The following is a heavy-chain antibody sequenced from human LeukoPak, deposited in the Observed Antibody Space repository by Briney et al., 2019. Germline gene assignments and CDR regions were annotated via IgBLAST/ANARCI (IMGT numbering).Heavy chain of an antibody. CDR3: AKAMGYYGSGSYTRAMNFDY. D-gene: IGHD3-10*01. CDR1: GFTFDDYA. V-gene: IGHV3-9*01. Sequence: GGSLRLSCAASGFTFDDYAMHWVRQAPGKGLEWVSGISWNSGSIGYADSVKGRFTISRDNAKNSLYLQMNSLRAEDTALYYCAKAMGYYGSGSYTRAMNFDYWGQGTLVTVSS. J-gene: IGHJ4*02. CDR2: ISWNSGSI.